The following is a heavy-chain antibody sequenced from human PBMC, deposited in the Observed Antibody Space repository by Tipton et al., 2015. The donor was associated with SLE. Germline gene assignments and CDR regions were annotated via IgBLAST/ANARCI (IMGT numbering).Heavy chain of an antibody. J-gene: IGHJ4*02. D-gene: IGHD2-15*01. Sequence: TLSLTCTVSGGSISSSSYYWGWIRQPPGKGLEWIGSIYYSGSTYYNPSLKSRVTISVDTSKNQFSLEMSYMTAADTAVYYCARGRYCSGGSCYGLDYWGQGIPVTVSS. CDR2: IYYSGST. V-gene: IGHV4-39*07. CDR1: GGSISSSSYY. CDR3: ARGRYCSGGSCYGLDY.